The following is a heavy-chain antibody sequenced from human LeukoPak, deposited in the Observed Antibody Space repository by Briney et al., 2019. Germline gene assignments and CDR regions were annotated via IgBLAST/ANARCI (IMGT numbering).Heavy chain of an antibody. CDR1: GYTFIGYY. Sequence: ASVKVSCKVSGYTFIGYYLHWVRQAPGQGLEWMGWINPTSGGTKYAQEFQGRVTMTRDTSISTAYMELSGLTSDDTAVYYCARDNFPGYIASWHFDYWGQGTLVTVSS. CDR2: INPTSGGT. V-gene: IGHV1-2*02. J-gene: IGHJ4*02. CDR3: ARDNFPGYIASWHFDY. D-gene: IGHD5-24*01.